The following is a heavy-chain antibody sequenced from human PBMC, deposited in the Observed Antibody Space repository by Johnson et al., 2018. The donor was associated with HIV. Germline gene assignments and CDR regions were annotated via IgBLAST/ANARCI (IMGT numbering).Heavy chain of an antibody. V-gene: IGHV3-30*02. CDR1: GFTFSSYG. CDR2: IRYDGSNK. CDR3: ARDEGSAWTFDAFDI. J-gene: IGHJ3*02. Sequence: AASGFTFSSYGMHWVRQAPGKGLEWVAFIRYDGSNKYYADSVKGRFTISRDNSKNTLYLQMSSLRTEDTAVYYCARDEGSAWTFDAFDIWGQGTMVAVSS. D-gene: IGHD6-19*01.